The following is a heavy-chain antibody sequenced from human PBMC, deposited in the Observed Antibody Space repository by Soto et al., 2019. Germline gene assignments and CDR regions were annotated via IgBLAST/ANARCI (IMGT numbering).Heavy chain of an antibody. V-gene: IGHV1-69*01. CDR3: ARMEYCSSTSCYDGGRNWFDP. J-gene: IGHJ5*02. D-gene: IGHD2-2*01. Sequence: QVQLVQSGAEVKKPGSSVKVSCKASGGTFSSDAISWVRQAPGQGLEWMGGTIPIFGTANYAQKFQGRVTITADESTSTAYMELSSLRSEDTVVYYCARMEYCSSTSCYDGGRNWFDPWGQGTMVTVSS. CDR2: TIPIFGTA. CDR1: GGTFSSDA.